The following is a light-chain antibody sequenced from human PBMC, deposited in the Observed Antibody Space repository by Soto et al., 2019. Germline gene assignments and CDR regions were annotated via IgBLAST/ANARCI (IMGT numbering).Light chain of an antibody. CDR2: DAS. J-gene: IGKJ5*01. V-gene: IGKV3-11*01. CDR1: QSVSSY. CDR3: QQRSNWPIT. Sequence: IVLTQSPATLSFSAGERATLSCRASQSVSSYLAWYQQKPGQAPRLLIYDASSRATGIPDRFSGSGSGTDFTLTISRLEPEDFAVYYCQQRSNWPITFGQGTRLEIK.